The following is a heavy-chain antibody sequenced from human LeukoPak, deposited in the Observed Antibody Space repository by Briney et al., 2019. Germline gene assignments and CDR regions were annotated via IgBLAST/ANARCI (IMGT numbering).Heavy chain of an antibody. V-gene: IGHV3-23*01. J-gene: IGHJ4*02. Sequence: GGSLRLSCAASGFTFSSYAMSWVRQAPGKGLEWVSAISGSGGSTYYADSVEGRFTISRDNSKNTLYLQMNSLRAEDTAVYYCAKSWAMVSWSDYWGQGTLVTVSS. CDR2: ISGSGGST. D-gene: IGHD5-18*01. CDR1: GFTFSSYA. CDR3: AKSWAMVSWSDY.